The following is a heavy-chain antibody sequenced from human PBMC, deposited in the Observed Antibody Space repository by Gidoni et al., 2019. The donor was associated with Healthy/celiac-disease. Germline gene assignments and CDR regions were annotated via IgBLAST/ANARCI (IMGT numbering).Heavy chain of an antibody. Sequence: LQLPESGPALVKPSGTLSLPCTVSGGSISSRSYYWGWIRQPPGKGLEWIGSIYSCGSTYYNPSLKSRVTISVDTSKNQFSLKLSSVTAADTAVYYCARQWSIAVAGSAFDIWGQGTMVTVSS. J-gene: IGHJ3*02. V-gene: IGHV4-39*01. CDR1: GGSISSRSYY. CDR2: IYSCGST. D-gene: IGHD6-19*01. CDR3: ARQWSIAVAGSAFDI.